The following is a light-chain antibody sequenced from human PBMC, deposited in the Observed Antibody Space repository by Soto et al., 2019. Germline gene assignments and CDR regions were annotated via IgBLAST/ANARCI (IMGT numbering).Light chain of an antibody. Sequence: QSALTQPPSASGSPGQSVTISCTGTSSDVGGYKYVSWYQQHPGKAPKVMIYEVSKRPSGVPERFSGSKSGNTASLTVSGLQAEDEADYYCISYAGSNNLVFGGGTQLTVL. CDR3: ISYAGSNNLV. CDR2: EVS. V-gene: IGLV2-8*01. CDR1: SSDVGGYKY. J-gene: IGLJ2*01.